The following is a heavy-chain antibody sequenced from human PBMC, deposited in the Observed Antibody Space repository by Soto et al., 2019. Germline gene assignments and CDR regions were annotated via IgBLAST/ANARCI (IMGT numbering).Heavy chain of an antibody. CDR3: ARIIAVAGYYFDY. D-gene: IGHD6-19*01. J-gene: IGHJ4*02. Sequence: NPSETLSLTCTVSGGSISSYYWSWIRQPPGKGLEWIGYIYYSGSTNYNPSLKSRVTISVDTSKNQFSLKLSSVTAADTAVYYCARIIAVAGYYFDYWGQGTLVTVSS. CDR1: GGSISSYY. V-gene: IGHV4-59*01. CDR2: IYYSGST.